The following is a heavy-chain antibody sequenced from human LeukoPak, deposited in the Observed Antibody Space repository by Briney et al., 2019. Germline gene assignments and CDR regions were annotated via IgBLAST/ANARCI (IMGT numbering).Heavy chain of an antibody. Sequence: GASVNVSCTASGYTFTTYNINWVRQATGQGLEWMGWMNPDSGNTDYAQKFQGRVTMTRNTSISTAYMELSSLRSEDTAVYYCARRTTGINYWGQGTLVAVSS. V-gene: IGHV1-8*01. J-gene: IGHJ4*01. CDR1: GYTFTTYN. CDR2: MNPDSGNT. D-gene: IGHD1-1*01. CDR3: ARRTTGINY.